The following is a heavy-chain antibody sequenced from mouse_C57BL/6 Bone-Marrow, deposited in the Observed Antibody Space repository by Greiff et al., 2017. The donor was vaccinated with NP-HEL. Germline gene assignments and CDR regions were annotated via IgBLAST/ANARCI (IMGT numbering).Heavy chain of an antibody. Sequence: QVQLQQSGAELARPGASVKLSCKASGYTFTSYGISWVKQRTGQGLEWIGEIYPRSGNTYSTEKFKGKATLTADKSSSTAYMELRSLTSEDSAVYFCAISNYVWFAYWGQGTLVTVSA. V-gene: IGHV1-81*01. CDR3: AISNYVWFAY. D-gene: IGHD2-5*01. CDR2: IYPRSGNT. J-gene: IGHJ3*01. CDR1: GYTFTSYG.